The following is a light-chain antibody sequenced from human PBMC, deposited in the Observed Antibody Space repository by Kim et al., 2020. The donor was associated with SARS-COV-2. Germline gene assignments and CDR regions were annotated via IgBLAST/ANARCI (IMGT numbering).Light chain of an antibody. V-gene: IGKV1-17*03. CDR3: QQHNTYPRA. Sequence: ASVGDRVTITCRASQGINNHLAWFQQKPGKVPERLIYDVSTLESGVPSRFSGSGSGTEFTLTISSLQPEDSATYYCQQHNTYPRAFGQGTKVDIK. CDR2: DVS. J-gene: IGKJ1*01. CDR1: QGINNH.